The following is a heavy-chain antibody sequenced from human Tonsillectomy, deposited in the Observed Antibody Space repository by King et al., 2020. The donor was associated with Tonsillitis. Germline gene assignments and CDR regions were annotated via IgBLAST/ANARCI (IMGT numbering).Heavy chain of an antibody. CDR1: GFTFSGSA. CDR3: TTPGRIVVASFDY. D-gene: IGHD1-26*01. CDR2: IRSKTNNYAT. V-gene: IGHV3-73*02. J-gene: IGHJ4*02. Sequence: VQLVESGGGLVQPGGSLKLSCAASGFTFSGSAMHWVRQASGKGLEWGGRIRSKTNNYATAYAASVKGRFTISRDDSKNTAYLQMNSLKTEDTARYYCTTPGRIVVASFDYWGQGTLVTVSS.